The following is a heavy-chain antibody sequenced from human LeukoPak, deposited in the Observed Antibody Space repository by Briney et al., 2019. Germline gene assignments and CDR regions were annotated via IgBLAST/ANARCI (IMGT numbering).Heavy chain of an antibody. V-gene: IGHV3-30*03. J-gene: IGHJ3*02. CDR1: GFTFSNYG. CDR3: AREGGGIAAEVGAFDI. CDR2: ISYDGSNK. D-gene: IGHD6-13*01. Sequence: PGRSLRLSCAASGFTFSNYGMHWVRQAPGKGLEWVAVISYDGSNKYYADSVKGRFTISRDNSKNTLYLQMNSLRAEDTAVYYCAREGGGIAAEVGAFDIWGQGTMVTVSS.